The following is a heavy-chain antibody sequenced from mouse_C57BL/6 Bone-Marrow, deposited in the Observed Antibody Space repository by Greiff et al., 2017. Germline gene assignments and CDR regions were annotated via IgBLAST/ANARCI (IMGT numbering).Heavy chain of an antibody. CDR3: AREPFYDYDPAWFAY. D-gene: IGHD2-4*01. Sequence: QVQLQQPGAELVKPGASVKLSCKASGYTFTSYWMHWVKQRPGQGLEWIGMIHPNSGSTNYNEKFKSKATLTVDKSSSTAYMQLSSLTSEDSAVYYCAREPFYDYDPAWFAYWGQGTLVTVSA. CDR2: IHPNSGST. CDR1: GYTFTSYW. V-gene: IGHV1-64*01. J-gene: IGHJ3*01.